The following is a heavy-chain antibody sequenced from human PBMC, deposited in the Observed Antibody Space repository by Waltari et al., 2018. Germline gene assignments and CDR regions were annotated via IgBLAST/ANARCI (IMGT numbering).Heavy chain of an antibody. CDR2: IIPIFGTA. CDR1: GGTFSSYA. D-gene: IGHD6-13*01. Sequence: QVQLVQSGAEVKKPGSSVKVSCKASGGTFSSYAISWVRHAPGQGLEWMGGIIPIFGTANYAQKFQGRVTITADKSTSTAYMELSSLRSEDTAVYYFARGYIIAAAGHYYYYMDVWGKGTTVTVSS. CDR3: ARGYIIAAAGHYYYYMDV. V-gene: IGHV1-69*14. J-gene: IGHJ6*03.